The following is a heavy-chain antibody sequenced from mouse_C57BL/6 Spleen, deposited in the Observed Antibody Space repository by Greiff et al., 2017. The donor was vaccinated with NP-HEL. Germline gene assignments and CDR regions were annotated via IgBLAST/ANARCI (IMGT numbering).Heavy chain of an antibody. CDR3: ARVGGTFNYAMDY. V-gene: IGHV2-5*01. D-gene: IGHD1-1*01. Sequence: VQLQESGPGLVQPSQSLSITCTVSGFSLTSYGVHWVRQSPGKGLEWLGVIWRGGSTDYNAAFMSRLSITKDNSKSQVFFKMNSLQADDTAIYYCARVGGTFNYAMDYWGQGTSVTVSS. CDR2: IWRGGST. CDR1: GFSLTSYG. J-gene: IGHJ4*01.